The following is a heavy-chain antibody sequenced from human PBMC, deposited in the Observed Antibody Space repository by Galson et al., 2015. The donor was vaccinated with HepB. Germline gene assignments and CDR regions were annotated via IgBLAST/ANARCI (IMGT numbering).Heavy chain of an antibody. V-gene: IGHV1-3*01. CDR3: ARVGYSWGFRLPLDY. Sequence: SVKVSCKASGYTFTSYAMHWVRQAPGQRLEWMGWINAGNGNTKYSQKFQGRVTITRDTSASTAYMELSSLRSEDTAVYYCARVGYSWGFRLPLDYWGQGTLVTVSS. D-gene: IGHD5-12*01. J-gene: IGHJ4*02. CDR1: GYTFTSYA. CDR2: INAGNGNT.